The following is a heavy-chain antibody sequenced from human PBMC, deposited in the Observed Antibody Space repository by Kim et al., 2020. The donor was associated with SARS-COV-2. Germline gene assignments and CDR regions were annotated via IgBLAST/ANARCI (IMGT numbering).Heavy chain of an antibody. J-gene: IGHJ4*02. Sequence: TYARTFQGIVTMTRDTSTSTIYMELSSLRSEDTAVYYCARGYSASYRIDYWGQGTLVTVSS. CDR3: ARGYSASYRIDY. V-gene: IGHV1-46*01. D-gene: IGHD6-13*01.